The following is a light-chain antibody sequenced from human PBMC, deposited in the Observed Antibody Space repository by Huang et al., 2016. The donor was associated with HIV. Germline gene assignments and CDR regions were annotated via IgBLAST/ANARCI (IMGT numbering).Light chain of an antibody. Sequence: IQLTQSPSTLSASVGDRVTIPCRASQSISSRLAWYQQKPGKAPKLLIYDASTLKSGVPSRFSGSGSGTDFTLTISSLQPDDFATYYCQQYSSYPWTFGPGTKVEI. V-gene: IGKV1-5*01. CDR1: QSISSR. CDR2: DAS. CDR3: QQYSSYPWT. J-gene: IGKJ1*01.